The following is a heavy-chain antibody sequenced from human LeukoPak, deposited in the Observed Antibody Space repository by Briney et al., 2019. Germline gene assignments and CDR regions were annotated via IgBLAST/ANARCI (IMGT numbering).Heavy chain of an antibody. D-gene: IGHD2-15*01. CDR2: ISSSSSYI. V-gene: IGHV3-21*01. CDR3: ASASLGVVGIFDI. Sequence: GGSLRLSCAASGFTFSSYSMNWVRQAPGKGREWVSSISSSSSYIYYADSVKGRFTISRDNAKNSLYLQMNSLRAEDTAVYYCASASLGVVGIFDIWGQGTMVTVSS. J-gene: IGHJ3*02. CDR1: GFTFSSYS.